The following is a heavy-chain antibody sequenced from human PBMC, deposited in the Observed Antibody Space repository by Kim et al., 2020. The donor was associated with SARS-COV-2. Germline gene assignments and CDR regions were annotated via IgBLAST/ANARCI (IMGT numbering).Heavy chain of an antibody. CDR3: ARQGVQLELGGGFDY. CDR1: GGSISSSSYY. Sequence: SETLSLTCTVSGGSISSSSYYWGWIRQPPGKGLEWIGSIYYSGSTYYNPSLKSRVTISVDTSKNQFSLKLSSVTAADTAVYYCARQGVQLELGGGFDYWGQGTLVTVSS. V-gene: IGHV4-39*01. J-gene: IGHJ4*02. CDR2: IYYSGST. D-gene: IGHD1-1*01.